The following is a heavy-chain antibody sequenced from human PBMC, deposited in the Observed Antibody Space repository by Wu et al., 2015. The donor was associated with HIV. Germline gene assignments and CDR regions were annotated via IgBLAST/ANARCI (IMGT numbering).Heavy chain of an antibody. CDR3: ARRGGIAAAKPDY. CDR1: GYTFTGYY. V-gene: IGHV1-2*02. Sequence: QVQLVQSGAEVKKPGASVKVSCKASGYTFTGYYMHWVRQAPGQGLEWMGWINPNSGVTNYAQNFQGRVTMTRDTSISTAYMELSRLRSDDTAVYYCARRGGIAAAKPDYWARERWSPSPQ. J-gene: IGHJ4*02. CDR2: INPNSGVT. D-gene: IGHD6-13*01.